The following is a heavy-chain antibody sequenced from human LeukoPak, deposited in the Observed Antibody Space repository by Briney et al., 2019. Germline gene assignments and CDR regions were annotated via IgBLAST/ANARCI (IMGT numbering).Heavy chain of an antibody. J-gene: IGHJ4*02. CDR2: IYYSGST. CDR3: ARVLRAPMIDY. D-gene: IGHD3-16*01. Sequence: PSETLSLTCTVSGGSISSSSYYWGWIRQPPGKGLEWIGSIYYSGSTYYNPSLKSRVTISVDTSKNQFSLKLSSVTAADTAVYYCARVLRAPMIDYWGQGTLVTVSS. CDR1: GGSISSSSYY. V-gene: IGHV4-39*07.